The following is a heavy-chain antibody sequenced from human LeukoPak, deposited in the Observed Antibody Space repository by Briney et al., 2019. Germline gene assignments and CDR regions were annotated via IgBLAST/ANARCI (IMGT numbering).Heavy chain of an antibody. CDR3: ARTYSWSLSRFDY. Sequence: PGGSLRLSCAASGFTFSSYSMNWVRQAPGKGLVWVSRINSDGSMTNYADSVKGRFTISRDNSKNTLYLQMNSLRAEDTAVYYCARTYSWSLSRFDYWGQGTLVTVSS. CDR2: INSDGSMT. CDR1: GFTFSSYS. J-gene: IGHJ4*02. D-gene: IGHD3-16*02. V-gene: IGHV3-74*01.